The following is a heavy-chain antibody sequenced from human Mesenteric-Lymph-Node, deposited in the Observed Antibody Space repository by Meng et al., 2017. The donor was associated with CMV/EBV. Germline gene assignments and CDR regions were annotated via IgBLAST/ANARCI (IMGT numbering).Heavy chain of an antibody. V-gene: IGHV4-4*02. J-gene: IGHJ4*02. CDR2: IYHLGST. CDR3: ARRYSAYEYFDY. CDR1: GDSIDSSNW. D-gene: IGHD5-12*01. Sequence: CAGSGDSIDSSNWWSWVRQSPGKGLEWIGEIYHLGSTNYSPSLQSRVILSVDKSRNHFSLKLTSVTPADTAMYYCARRYSAYEYFDYWGQGTLVTVSS.